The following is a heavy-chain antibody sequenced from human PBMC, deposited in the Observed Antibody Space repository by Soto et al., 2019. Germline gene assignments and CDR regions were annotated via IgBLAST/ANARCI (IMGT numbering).Heavy chain of an antibody. Sequence: PSETLSLTCTVSGGSVSSGSYYWSWIRQPPGKGLEWIGYIYYSGSTNYNPSLKSRVTISVDTSKNQFSLKLSSVTAADTAVYYCARASYGSGSYKGSNYYGMDVWGQGTTVTVSS. V-gene: IGHV4-61*01. CDR1: GGSVSSGSYY. CDR3: ARASYGSGSYKGSNYYGMDV. CDR2: IYYSGST. D-gene: IGHD3-10*01. J-gene: IGHJ6*02.